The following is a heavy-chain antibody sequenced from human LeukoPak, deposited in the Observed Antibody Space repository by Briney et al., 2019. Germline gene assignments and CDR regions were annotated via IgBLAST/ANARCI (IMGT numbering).Heavy chain of an antibody. J-gene: IGHJ4*02. CDR1: GGSISSSSYY. V-gene: IGHV4-39*01. CDR3: ARRGMGSSSSY. Sequence: SETLSLTCTVSGGSISSSSYYWGWIRPPPGKGLEWIGSIYYSGSTYYNPSLKSRVTISVDTSKNQFSLKLSSVTAADTAVYYCARRGMGSSSSYWGQGTLVTVSS. CDR2: IYYSGST. D-gene: IGHD6-6*01.